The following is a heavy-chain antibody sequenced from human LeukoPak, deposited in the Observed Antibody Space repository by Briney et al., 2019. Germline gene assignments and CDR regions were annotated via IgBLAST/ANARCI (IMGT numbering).Heavy chain of an antibody. V-gene: IGHV1-69*02. D-gene: IGHD2-2*02. CDR2: IIPILGIA. CDR3: ARYCSSTSCYTFKDY. CDR1: GGTFSSYT. J-gene: IGHJ4*02. Sequence: SVKVSCKASGGTFSSYTISWVRQAPGQGLEWMGRIIPILGIANYAQKFQGRVTITADKSTSTAYMELSSLRSEDTAVYYCARYCSSTSCYTFKDYWGQGTLVTVSS.